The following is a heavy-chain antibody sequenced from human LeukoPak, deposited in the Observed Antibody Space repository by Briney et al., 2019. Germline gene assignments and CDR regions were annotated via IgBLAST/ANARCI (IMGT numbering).Heavy chain of an antibody. CDR3: ATYNSGPIDH. V-gene: IGHV3-33*03. Sequence: SGRSLRLSCAASRFPFRSYGMHWVRQAPGKELEWVAVIWYDGSEKYYADSVKGRFTVSRDNSNNMLYLQMDSLRAEDTAVYYCATYNSGPIDHWGQGTLVTVSS. CDR1: RFPFRSYG. J-gene: IGHJ4*02. CDR2: IWYDGSEK. D-gene: IGHD1-1*01.